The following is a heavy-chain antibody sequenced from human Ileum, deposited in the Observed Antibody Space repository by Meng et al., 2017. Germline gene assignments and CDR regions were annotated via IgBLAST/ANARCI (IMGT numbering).Heavy chain of an antibody. D-gene: IGHD6-19*01. CDR3: ARVAVTGIGYFQY. V-gene: IGHV1-3*01. CDR1: GYTFTSHY. CDR2: INGGTGNT. J-gene: IGHJ1*01. Sequence: QVRLCASGAEVKKPGAAVKVSCKASGYTFTSHYIHWWRQAPGQGLEWMGWINGGTGNTEYSQNFQGRITFTRDTAASTVYMELSSLRSEDTAVFYCARVAVTGIGYFQYWGQGTLVTVSS.